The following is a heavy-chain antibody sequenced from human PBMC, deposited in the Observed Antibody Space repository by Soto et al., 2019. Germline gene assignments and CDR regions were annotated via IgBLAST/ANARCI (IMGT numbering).Heavy chain of an antibody. V-gene: IGHV3-9*01. Sequence: EVQLVESGRGVVQPGRSLRLSCAVSGFMFVEYAMHCVRQAPVKGLEWVSGVEWNSGTIVYADSVKGRFTISRDNAKDSLYLQMNSLRAGDTDLYYCAKGWWREDNDAFAIWGQGTMVTVSS. CDR3: AKGWWREDNDAFAI. D-gene: IGHD2-15*01. CDR2: VEWNSGTI. J-gene: IGHJ3*02. CDR1: GFMFVEYA.